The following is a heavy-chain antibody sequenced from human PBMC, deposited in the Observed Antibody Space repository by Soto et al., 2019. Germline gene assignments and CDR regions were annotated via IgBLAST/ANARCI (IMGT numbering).Heavy chain of an antibody. V-gene: IGHV4-30-4*01. D-gene: IGHD5-18*01. Sequence: SETLSLTCTVSGGSISSGDYYWSWIRQPPGKGLEWIGYIYYSGSTYYNPSLKSRVTISVDTSKNQFSLKLSSVTAADTAVYYCARGGVGDTAMVTVSFDYWGQGTLVTVSS. J-gene: IGHJ4*02. CDR3: ARGGVGDTAMVTVSFDY. CDR2: IYYSGST. CDR1: GGSISSGDYY.